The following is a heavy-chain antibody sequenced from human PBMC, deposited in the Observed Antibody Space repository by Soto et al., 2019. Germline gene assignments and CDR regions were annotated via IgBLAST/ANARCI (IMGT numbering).Heavy chain of an antibody. D-gene: IGHD5-18*01. V-gene: IGHV3-7*01. CDR2: IKQDGTEK. Sequence: GGSLRLSCAASGFTFSRYWMNWVRQSPGKGLEWVANIKQDGTEKNYVDSVKGRFTISRDNARNSLYLQMDSLRAEDTAVYFCARGDTPMITGMDSFDIWGQGTMVTVSS. J-gene: IGHJ3*02. CDR1: GFTFSRYW. CDR3: ARGDTPMITGMDSFDI.